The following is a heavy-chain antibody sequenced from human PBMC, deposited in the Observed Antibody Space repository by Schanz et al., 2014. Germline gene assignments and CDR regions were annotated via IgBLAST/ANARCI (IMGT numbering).Heavy chain of an antibody. CDR2: VIPIRGTA. V-gene: IGHV1-69*04. CDR3: ARDRDQWDGNYLDY. J-gene: IGHJ4*02. Sequence: QVPLVQSGAEVKKPGSSVKVSCKASGGTFSSNGISWVRQAPGQGLEWMGRVIPIRGTAHYAQKFQGRVTMTTDTSTSTVYMELRSLTSDDSAVYYCARDRDQWDGNYLDYWGQGTLVTVSS. D-gene: IGHD1-26*01. CDR1: GGTFSSNG.